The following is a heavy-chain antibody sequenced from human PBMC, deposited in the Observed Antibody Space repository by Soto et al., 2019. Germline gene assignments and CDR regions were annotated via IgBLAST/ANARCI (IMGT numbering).Heavy chain of an antibody. CDR2: IKSKTDGGTT. Sequence: GGSLRLSCAASGFTFSNAWMNWVRQAPGKGLEWVGRIKSKTDGGTTDYAAPVKGRFTISRDDSKNTLYLQMNSLKTEDTAVYYCTTLCDYARGVGMDVWGQGTTVTVSS. D-gene: IGHD4-17*01. CDR3: TTLCDYARGVGMDV. V-gene: IGHV3-15*07. CDR1: GFTFSNAW. J-gene: IGHJ6*02.